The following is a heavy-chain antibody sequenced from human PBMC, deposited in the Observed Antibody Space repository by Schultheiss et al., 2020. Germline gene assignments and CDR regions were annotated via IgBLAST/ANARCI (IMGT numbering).Heavy chain of an antibody. V-gene: IGHV4-39*01. J-gene: IGHJ5*02. D-gene: IGHD6-19*01. Sequence: SETLSLTCTVSGGSISSSSYYWGWIRQPPGKGLEWIGTIYYSGSTCYNPSLKSRVTISVDTAKREFSLRLTSVTAADTAVYYCARGRYSSGWAMYSWFDPWGKGT. CDR3: ARGRYSSGWAMYSWFDP. CDR1: GGSISSSSYY. CDR2: IYYSGST.